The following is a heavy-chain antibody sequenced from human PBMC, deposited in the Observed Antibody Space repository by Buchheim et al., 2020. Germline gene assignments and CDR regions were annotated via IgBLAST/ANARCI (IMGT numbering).Heavy chain of an antibody. D-gene: IGHD2/OR15-2a*01. CDR1: GGSISSSSYY. J-gene: IGHJ5*02. CDR3: ARPGGFSFLNWFDP. V-gene: IGHV4-39*01. Sequence: QLQLQESGPGLVKPSETLSLTCTVSGGSISSSSYYWGWIRQTPGKGLEWIAGISYSGSTYYNPSLKSRVTISVDTSQHQFSLKLNSVTAADTAVYYCARPGGFSFLNWFDPWGRGTL. CDR2: ISYSGST.